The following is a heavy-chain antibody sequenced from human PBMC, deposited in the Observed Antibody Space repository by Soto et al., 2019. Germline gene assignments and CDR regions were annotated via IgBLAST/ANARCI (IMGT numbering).Heavy chain of an antibody. V-gene: IGHV1-18*01. CDR2: ISAYNDNT. J-gene: IGHJ3*02. CDR3: ARDGAHDYGDYDAFDI. CDR1: GYTFTSYG. D-gene: IGHD4-17*01. Sequence: QVQLVQSGAEVKKPGASVKVSCKASGYTFTSYGIIWVRQAPGPGLEWMGWISAYNDNTNYAQKLQGRVTMTTDTSTSTAYMELRSLRSDDTAVYYCARDGAHDYGDYDAFDIWGQGTMVTVSS.